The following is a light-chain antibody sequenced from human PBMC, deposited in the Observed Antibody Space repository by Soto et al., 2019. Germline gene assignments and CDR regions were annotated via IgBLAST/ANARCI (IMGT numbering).Light chain of an antibody. Sequence: DIVMTQSPLSLPVTPGEPASISCRSSQSLLHRNGYNYLDWYLQKPGQSPQLLIYLGSNRASGVPDRFSGSGSGTDFPLKISRVEAEDVGVYYCMQALQTPTFGGGTKVEIK. CDR1: QSLLHRNGYNY. J-gene: IGKJ4*01. CDR3: MQALQTPT. CDR2: LGS. V-gene: IGKV2-28*01.